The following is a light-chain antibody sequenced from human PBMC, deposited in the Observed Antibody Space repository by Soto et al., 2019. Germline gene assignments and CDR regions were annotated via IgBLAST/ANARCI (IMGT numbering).Light chain of an antibody. CDR1: QSIRNF. CDR2: DAS. CDR3: QQRDIWPWT. Sequence: EIVLTQSPGTLSLSPGERATLSCRASQSIRNFLAWYQQKPGQAPRLLIYDASNRATGIPPRFSGSGSGTDFTLTISSLEPEDFAVYYCQQRDIWPWTFGQGTKVDI. V-gene: IGKV3-11*01. J-gene: IGKJ1*01.